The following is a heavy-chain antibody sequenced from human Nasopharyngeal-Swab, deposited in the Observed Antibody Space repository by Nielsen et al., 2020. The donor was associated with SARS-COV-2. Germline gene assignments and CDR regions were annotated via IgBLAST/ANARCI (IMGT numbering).Heavy chain of an antibody. CDR3: ARLDYDILTGYGDLYYFDY. J-gene: IGHJ4*02. D-gene: IGHD3-9*01. V-gene: IGHV4-39*01. Sequence: WIRQPPGKGLEWIGSIYYSGSTYYNPSLKSRVTISVDTSKNQFSLKLNSVTAADTAVYYCARLDYDILTGYGDLYYFDYWGQGTLVTVSS. CDR2: IYYSGST.